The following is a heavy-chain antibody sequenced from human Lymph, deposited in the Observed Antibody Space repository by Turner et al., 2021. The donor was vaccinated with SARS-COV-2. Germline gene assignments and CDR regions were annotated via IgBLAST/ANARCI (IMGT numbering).Heavy chain of an antibody. CDR3: ARENVNNWVDP. CDR2: IYYRGST. J-gene: IGHJ5*02. CDR1: GGSMNSNY. V-gene: IGHV4-59*01. Sequence: QGRRQESGPRLVKPLESLSLTCTVSGGSMNSNYWSWIRQPPGKRLEWIGYIYYRGSTNYNPALKSRVTISVDTSKNQFSLKLTSVTAADTAIYYCARENVNNWVDPWGQGILVTVSS.